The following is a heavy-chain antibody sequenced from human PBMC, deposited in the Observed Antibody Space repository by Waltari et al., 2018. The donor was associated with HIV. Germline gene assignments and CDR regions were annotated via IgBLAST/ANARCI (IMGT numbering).Heavy chain of an antibody. CDR2: SDPGSGTA. CDR3: VRGGASGGFDL. Sequence: QVQLVQSGTELKRPGDSVKISCRASVYSFTSHAIHWIRQAPGQGLQYVGWSDPGSGTAKFSENLQTKVTFSRDTSATTAFMEVRNLKYEDVAVFYCVRGGASGGFDLWGQGTLVIVSS. D-gene: IGHD3-10*01. J-gene: IGHJ4*02. V-gene: IGHV1-3*02. CDR1: VYSFTSHA.